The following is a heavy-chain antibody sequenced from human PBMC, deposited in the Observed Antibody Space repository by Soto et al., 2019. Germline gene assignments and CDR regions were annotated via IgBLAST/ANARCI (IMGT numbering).Heavy chain of an antibody. Sequence: SQTLSLTCAISGESFSTNSAAWNWIRQSPSRGLEWLGRTYYRSKWYNDYAVSVKSRITINPDTSKNQFSLQLNSVTPEDTAVYYCAREHPLIAAANYFDYCGQGTLVTVSS. CDR2: TYYRSKWYN. CDR3: AREHPLIAAANYFDY. D-gene: IGHD6-13*01. CDR1: GESFSTNSAA. J-gene: IGHJ4*02. V-gene: IGHV6-1*01.